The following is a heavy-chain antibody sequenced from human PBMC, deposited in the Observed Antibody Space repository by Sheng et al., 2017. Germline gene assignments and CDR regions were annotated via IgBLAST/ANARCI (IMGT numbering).Heavy chain of an antibody. CDR3: ARHAVDTAMVGWGGYYYYYMDV. D-gene: IGHD5-18*01. CDR2: IIPILGIA. Sequence: QVQLVQSGAEVKKPGSSVKVSCKASGGTFSSYAISWVRQAPGQGLEWMGGIIPILGIANYAQKFQGRVTITADKSTSTAYMELSSLRSEDTAVYYCARHAVDTAMVGWGGYYYYYMDVWGKGTTVTVSS. V-gene: IGHV1-69*04. J-gene: IGHJ6*03. CDR1: GGTFSSYA.